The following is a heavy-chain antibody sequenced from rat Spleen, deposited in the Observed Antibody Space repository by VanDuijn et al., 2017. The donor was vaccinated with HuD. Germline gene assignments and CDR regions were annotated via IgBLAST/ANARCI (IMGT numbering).Heavy chain of an antibody. J-gene: IGHJ1*01. Sequence: EVQLVESGGGLLQPGRSMKLSCAASGFIFSNYYMAWVRQAPTKGLEWVAYISTAGGNTYYRDSVKGRFTISRDNAKNTLYLQMDSLRSEDTATYYCARHEDYYSIYPHWYFDFWGPGTMVTVSS. CDR2: ISTAGGNT. CDR3: ARHEDYYSIYPHWYFDF. CDR1: GFIFSNYY. D-gene: IGHD1-2*01. V-gene: IGHV5-25*01.